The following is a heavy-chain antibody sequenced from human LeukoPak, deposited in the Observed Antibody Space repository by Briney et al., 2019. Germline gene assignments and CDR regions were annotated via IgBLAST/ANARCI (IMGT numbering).Heavy chain of an antibody. CDR2: ISYDGSNK. CDR3: ARGRGIVATIWFDAFDI. V-gene: IGHV3-30*04. Sequence: GGSLRLSCAASGFTFSSYAMHWVRQAPGKGLEWVAVISYDGSNKYYADSVKGRFTISRDNSKNTLYLQMNSLRAEDTAVYYCARGRGIVATIWFDAFDIWGQGTMVTVSS. D-gene: IGHD5-12*01. J-gene: IGHJ3*02. CDR1: GFTFSSYA.